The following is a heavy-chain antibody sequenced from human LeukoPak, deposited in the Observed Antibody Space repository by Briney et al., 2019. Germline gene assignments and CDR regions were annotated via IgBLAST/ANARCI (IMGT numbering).Heavy chain of an antibody. V-gene: IGHV4-39*07. D-gene: IGHD6-13*01. CDR3: ARAPTWAAGPPYYFDY. Sequence: SETLSLTCTVSGGSISSSSYYWGWIRQPPGKGLEWIGSIYYSGSTYYNPSLKSRVTISVDTSKNQFSLKLSSVTAADTAVYYCARAPTWAAGPPYYFDYWGQGTLVTVSS. J-gene: IGHJ4*02. CDR2: IYYSGST. CDR1: GGSISSSSYY.